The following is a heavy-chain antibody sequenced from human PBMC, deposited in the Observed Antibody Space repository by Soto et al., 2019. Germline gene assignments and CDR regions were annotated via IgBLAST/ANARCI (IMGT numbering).Heavy chain of an antibody. CDR2: IYPGDSDT. D-gene: IGHD2-15*01. V-gene: IGHV5-51*01. Sequence: GESLKISCKGSGYSFTSYWIGWVRQMPGKGLEWMGIIYPGDSDTRYSPSFQGQVTISADKSISTAYLQWSSLKASDTAMYYCERPSEVAATGVGFDYWGQGTLVTVSS. J-gene: IGHJ4*02. CDR1: GYSFTSYW. CDR3: ERPSEVAATGVGFDY.